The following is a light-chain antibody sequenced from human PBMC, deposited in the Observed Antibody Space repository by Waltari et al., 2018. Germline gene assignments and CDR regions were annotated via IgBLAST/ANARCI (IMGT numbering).Light chain of an antibody. J-gene: IGKJ4*01. CDR3: QQSYSTPLT. CDR2: AAS. V-gene: IGKV1-39*01. CDR1: QNISSY. Sequence: DIQITQSPSSLSASVGDRVTIPCRASQNISSYLNWYQQKPGKAPKLLIYAASSLQSGVPSRFSGSGSGTDFTLTISSLQPEDFATYFCQQSYSTPLTFGGGTKVEIK.